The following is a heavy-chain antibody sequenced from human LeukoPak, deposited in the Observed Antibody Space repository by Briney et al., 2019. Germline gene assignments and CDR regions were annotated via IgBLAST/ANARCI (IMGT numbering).Heavy chain of an antibody. CDR2: INPNSGGT. J-gene: IGHJ4*02. D-gene: IGHD6-13*01. CDR1: GYTFTGYY. Sequence: ASVKVSCKASGYTFTGYYMHWVRQAPGQGLEWMGWINPNSGGTNYAQKFQGRVTMTRDTSISTAYMELSRLRSDDTAVYYSARASSSSWYGPTTFDYWGQGTLVTVSS. CDR3: ARASSSSWYGPTTFDY. V-gene: IGHV1-2*02.